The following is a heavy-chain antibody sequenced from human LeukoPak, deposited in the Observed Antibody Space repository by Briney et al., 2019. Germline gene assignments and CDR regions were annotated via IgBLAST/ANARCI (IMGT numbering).Heavy chain of an antibody. CDR3: ARSSYSSSSSV. V-gene: IGHV3-7*03. J-gene: IGHJ3*01. Sequence: PGGSLRLSCAVSGFTFSGFWMSWSRQAPGKGLEWVASINSDGREGYYADVVKGRFTISRDNGKNSLYLQINSLRAEDTAVYYCARSSYSSSSSVWGQGTMVTVSS. CDR2: INSDGREG. CDR1: GFTFSGFW. D-gene: IGHD6-6*01.